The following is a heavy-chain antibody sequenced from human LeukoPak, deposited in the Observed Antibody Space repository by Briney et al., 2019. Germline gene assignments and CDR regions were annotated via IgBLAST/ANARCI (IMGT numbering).Heavy chain of an antibody. D-gene: IGHD5-18*01. V-gene: IGHV4-39*07. CDR2: IYYSGST. Sequence: PSETLSLTCTVSGGSISSSSYYWGWIRQSPGKGLEWIGSIYYSGSTYYNPSLKSRVTISVDTSKNQFSLKLSSVTAADTAVYYCATETDTAMVSYYYYYMDVWGKGTTVTVSS. CDR1: GGSISSSSYY. J-gene: IGHJ6*03. CDR3: ATETDTAMVSYYYYYMDV.